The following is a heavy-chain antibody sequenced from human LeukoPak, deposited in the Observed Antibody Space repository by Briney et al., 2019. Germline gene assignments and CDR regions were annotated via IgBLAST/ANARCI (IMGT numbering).Heavy chain of an antibody. D-gene: IGHD3-22*01. Sequence: SETLSLTCTVSGGSISSSTYYWGWIRQPPGKGLGWIGSIYYSGSTYYNPSLKSRVTISVDTSKNQFSLKLGSVTAADTAVYYCARVVSLSYYDSSGYSDYWGQGTLVTVSS. CDR2: IYYSGST. J-gene: IGHJ4*02. CDR1: GGSISSSTYY. V-gene: IGHV4-39*07. CDR3: ARVVSLSYYDSSGYSDY.